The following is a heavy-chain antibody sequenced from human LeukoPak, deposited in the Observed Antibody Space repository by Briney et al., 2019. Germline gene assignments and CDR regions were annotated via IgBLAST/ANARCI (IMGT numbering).Heavy chain of an antibody. CDR2: IYYSGST. V-gene: IGHV4-59*01. D-gene: IGHD3-22*01. J-gene: IGHJ4*02. Sequence: SSETLSLTCTVSGGSISSYYWSWIRQPPGKGLEWIGYIYYSGSTNYNPSLKSRVTISVDTSKNQSSLKLSSVTAADTAVYYCARELYYYDSSGYYDYWGQGTLVTVSS. CDR3: ARELYYYDSSGYYDY. CDR1: GGSISSYY.